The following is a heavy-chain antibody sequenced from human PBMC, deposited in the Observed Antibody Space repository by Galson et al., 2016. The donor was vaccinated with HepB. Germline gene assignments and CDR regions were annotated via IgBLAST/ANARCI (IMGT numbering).Heavy chain of an antibody. V-gene: IGHV3-48*04. CDR3: ARPGYCSGSSCYVPFDI. CDR1: GFTFNTYG. D-gene: IGHD2-15*01. J-gene: IGHJ3*02. CDR2: ISSASSIK. Sequence: SLRLSCADSGFTFNTYGMNWVRQAPGKGLEWVSYISSASSIKYYADSVKGRFTISRDNAKNTLYLQMNSLRAEDTAVYYCARPGYCSGSSCYVPFDIWGQGTVVTVSS.